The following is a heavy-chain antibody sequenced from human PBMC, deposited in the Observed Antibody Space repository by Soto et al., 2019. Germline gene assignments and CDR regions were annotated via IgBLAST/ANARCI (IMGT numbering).Heavy chain of an antibody. D-gene: IGHD2-21*02. CDR2: IYWNDDK. CDR1: GFSLSTSGVG. CDR3: PHETARSYFDY. J-gene: IGHJ4*02. V-gene: IGHV2-5*01. Sequence: SGPTPVNPTQTLTLTCTFSGFSLSTSGVGVGWIRQPPGKALEWLALIYWNDDKRYSPSLKSWLSMTKHTTKYHVILSMTNMDAVDIDTCSCPHETARSYFDYWGQGTLVTVSS.